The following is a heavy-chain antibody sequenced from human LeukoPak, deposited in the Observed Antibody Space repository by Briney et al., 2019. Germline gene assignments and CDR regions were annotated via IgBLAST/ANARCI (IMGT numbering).Heavy chain of an antibody. D-gene: IGHD4-17*01. CDR3: ARSYGDYKY. V-gene: IGHV4-34*01. Sequence: PSETLSLTCAVYGGSFSGYYWSWIRQPPGKGLESIGEINHSGSTNYNPSLKSRVTISVDTSKNQFSLKLSSVTAADTAVYYCARSYGDYKYWGQGTLVTVSS. J-gene: IGHJ4*02. CDR2: INHSGST. CDR1: GGSFSGYY.